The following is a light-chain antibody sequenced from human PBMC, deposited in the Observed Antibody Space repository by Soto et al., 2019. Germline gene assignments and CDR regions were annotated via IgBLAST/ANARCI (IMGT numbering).Light chain of an antibody. CDR3: QKLFDSPIN. Sequence: DIQMTQSTSALSASVGDGVTITCRASQCITNWLAWYQLKPGKAPKLLIHEASNLHSGVSSRFSATVSGTAFSLTITSLQPEDFATYYCQKLFDSPINFGQGTRLEIK. CDR2: EAS. J-gene: IGKJ5*01. V-gene: IGKV1-5*03. CDR1: QCITNW.